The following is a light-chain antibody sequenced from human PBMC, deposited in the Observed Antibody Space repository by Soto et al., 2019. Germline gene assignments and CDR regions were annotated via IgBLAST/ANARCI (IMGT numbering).Light chain of an antibody. V-gene: IGLV2-23*01. Sequence: QSVLTQPASVSGPLGQSIVISCTGSSSDIGSYDLVSWYQQYPGKAPKVVIFEGTKRPSGVSNRFSGSKSGNTASLTISGLQTEDEADYYCCSYAGSRTDVFGAGTKLTVL. J-gene: IGLJ1*01. CDR3: CSYAGSRTDV. CDR2: EGT. CDR1: SSDIGSYDL.